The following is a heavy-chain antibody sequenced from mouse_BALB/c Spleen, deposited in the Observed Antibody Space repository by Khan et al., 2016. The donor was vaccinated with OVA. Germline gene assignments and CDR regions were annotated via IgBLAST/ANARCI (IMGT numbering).Heavy chain of an antibody. Sequence: LVESGPELKKPGETVKISCKASGYTFTNFGMNWVQQAPGKGLEWMGWINAYTGEPTYADDFKGRFAFSLETSVSTAYLQINNLNNEDTATYFCARPPYFSDTLAYWGQGTSVTVSS. CDR2: INAYTGEP. J-gene: IGHJ4*01. CDR3: ARPPYFSDTLAY. V-gene: IGHV9-3-1*01. CDR1: GYTFTNFG. D-gene: IGHD2-10*01.